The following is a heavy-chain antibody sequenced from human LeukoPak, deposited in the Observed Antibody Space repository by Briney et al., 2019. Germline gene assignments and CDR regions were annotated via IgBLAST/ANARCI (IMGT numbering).Heavy chain of an antibody. V-gene: IGHV3-33*01. Sequence: PGGFLRLSCAASGFTFRNYGMHWVRQAPGKGLEWVAIIWYDGSDKYYTDSVKGRFTVSRDNSKSTLYLQMNSLRAEDTAIYYCATVRYGSGSYYAESWGQGTLVTVSS. CDR2: IWYDGSDK. J-gene: IGHJ5*02. D-gene: IGHD3-10*01. CDR1: GFTFRNYG. CDR3: ATVRYGSGSYYAES.